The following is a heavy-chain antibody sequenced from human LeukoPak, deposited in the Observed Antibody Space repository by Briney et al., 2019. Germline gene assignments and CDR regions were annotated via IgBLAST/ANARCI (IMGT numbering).Heavy chain of an antibody. CDR3: ARGNGWFAY. CDR2: IYYSGST. CDR1: GLSISSYY. V-gene: IGHV4-59*01. D-gene: IGHD2-8*01. Sequence: SETLSLTCTVAGLSISSYYWSWIRQPPGKGLEWIGYIYYSGSTNYNPSLKSRVTISIDTSKNQFPLKLSSVAAADTAVYYCARGNGWFAYWGQGTLVTVSS. J-gene: IGHJ5*01.